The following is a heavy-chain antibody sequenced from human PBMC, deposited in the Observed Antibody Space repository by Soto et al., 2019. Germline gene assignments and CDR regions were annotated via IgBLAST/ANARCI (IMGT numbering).Heavy chain of an antibody. V-gene: IGHV3-30-3*01. CDR2: ISYDGNTQ. Sequence: PGGSLRLSCAASGFSFITYAMHWVRQAPGKGLEWVAVISYDGNTQHYADSAKGRFTISRDNSKNTVYLQMNSLRLEDTSVYYCARDRSRDLDWSLIIDYWGQGTLVTVSS. J-gene: IGHJ4*02. CDR1: GFSFITYA. CDR3: ARDRSRDLDWSLIIDY. D-gene: IGHD3-3*01.